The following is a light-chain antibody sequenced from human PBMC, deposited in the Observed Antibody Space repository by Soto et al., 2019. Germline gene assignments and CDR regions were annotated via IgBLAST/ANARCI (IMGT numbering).Light chain of an antibody. CDR1: SSDIGRYNC. V-gene: IGLV2-14*01. Sequence: QSVLTQPASMSGSPGQSITISCTGTSSDIGRYNCVSWYQHHPGKAPKRIMYEATKRPAGVSYRFSGSKSGNTASLTISGLQAEAEADYYCTSYTITSPYVFGTGTKVTVL. CDR2: EAT. J-gene: IGLJ1*01. CDR3: TSYTITSPYV.